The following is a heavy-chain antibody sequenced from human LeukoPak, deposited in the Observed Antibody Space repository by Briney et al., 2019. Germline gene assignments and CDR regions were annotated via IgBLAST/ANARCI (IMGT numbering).Heavy chain of an antibody. J-gene: IGHJ4*02. D-gene: IGHD6-19*01. CDR1: GFTFSNAW. CDR3: TTDRGWYREVY. CDR2: IKSKTDGGAT. Sequence: GGSLRLSCAASGFTFSNAWMSWVRQAPGKGLEWVGRIKSKTDGGATDYAAPVKGRFTIPRDDSKNTLYLQMNSLKTEDTAVYYCTTDRGWYREVYWGQGTLVTVSS. V-gene: IGHV3-15*01.